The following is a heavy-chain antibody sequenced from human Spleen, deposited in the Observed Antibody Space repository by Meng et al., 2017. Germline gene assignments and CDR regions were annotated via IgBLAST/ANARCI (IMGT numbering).Heavy chain of an antibody. CDR1: GFTFSSYW. D-gene: IGHD4-11*01. CDR2: IKQDGGEK. Sequence: GGSLRLSCAASGFTFSSYWMTWVRQAPGKGLEWVANIKQDGGEKYYVDSVKGRFTISRDNAKNSLYLQMNSLRADDTAVYYCARDILLTTVTTLDDMDVWGQGTTVTVSS. J-gene: IGHJ6*02. CDR3: ARDILLTTVTTLDDMDV. V-gene: IGHV3-7*01.